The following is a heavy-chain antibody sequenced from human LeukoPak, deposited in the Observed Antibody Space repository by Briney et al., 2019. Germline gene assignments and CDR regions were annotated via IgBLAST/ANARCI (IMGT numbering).Heavy chain of an antibody. Sequence: ASVKVSCKASGYTFTGYYMKWVRRAPGQRLEWLGWINPNSGGTNYAQKFQGRVTMTRDTSISTAYMELSRLRSDDTAVYYCARDSRLYSSGWYIFDYWGQGTLVTVSS. J-gene: IGHJ4*02. V-gene: IGHV1-2*02. CDR1: GYTFTGYY. CDR3: ARDSRLYSSGWYIFDY. CDR2: INPNSGGT. D-gene: IGHD6-19*01.